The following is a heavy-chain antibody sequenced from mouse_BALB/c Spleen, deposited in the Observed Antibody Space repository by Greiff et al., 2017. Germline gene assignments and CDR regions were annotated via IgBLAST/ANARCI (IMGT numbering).Heavy chain of an antibody. CDR3: NAPLRLQGYAMDY. Sequence: VQLQQSGAELVRSGASVKLSCTASGFNIKDYYMHWVKQRPEQGLEWIGWIDPENGDTEYAPKFQGKATMTVDTSSNTAYLQLSSLTSEDTAVYCCNAPLRLQGYAMDYWGQGTSVTVSS. J-gene: IGHJ4*01. V-gene: IGHV14-4*02. CDR2: IDPENGDT. CDR1: GFNIKDYY. D-gene: IGHD1-2*01.